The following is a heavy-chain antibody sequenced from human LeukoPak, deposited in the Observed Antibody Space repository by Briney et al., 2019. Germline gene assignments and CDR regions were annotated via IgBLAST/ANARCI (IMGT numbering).Heavy chain of an antibody. Sequence: GGSLRLPCAASGFTFSAYSMNWVRQAPGKGLEWVSYISSSSNTIYYADSVKGRFTISRDNAKNSPYLQMNSLRAEDTAVYYCASRPRGNSGYAIDYWGQGTLVTVSS. D-gene: IGHD5-12*01. CDR3: ASRPRGNSGYAIDY. J-gene: IGHJ4*02. V-gene: IGHV3-48*01. CDR1: GFTFSAYS. CDR2: ISSSSNTI.